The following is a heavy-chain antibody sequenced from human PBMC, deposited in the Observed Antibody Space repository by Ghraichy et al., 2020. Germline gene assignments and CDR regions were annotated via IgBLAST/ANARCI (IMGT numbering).Heavy chain of an antibody. D-gene: IGHD2-21*02. CDR2: MCPNGSP. V-gene: IGHV4-4*07. CDR3: ARVGCGRDNCHKIRAVGADS. CDR1: DASISAYY. Sequence: SETLSLTCTVSDASISAYYWSWVRQPAGKGLEWIGRMCPNGSPNYNPSLESRVTLSVDTSRNQLSLKLRSVTAADTAVYFCARVGCGRDNCHKIRAVGADSWGQGTLVIVSS. J-gene: IGHJ4*02.